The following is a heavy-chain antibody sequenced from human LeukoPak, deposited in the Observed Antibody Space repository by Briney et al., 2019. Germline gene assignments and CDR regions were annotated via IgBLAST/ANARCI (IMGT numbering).Heavy chain of an antibody. Sequence: ASVKVSCKASGYTFTSYGISWVRQAPGQGLEWMGWISAYNGNTNYAQKLQGRVTMTTDTSTSTAYMELRSLRSDDTAVYYCARVMYIEGNENRLRGVVSSYAFDIWGQGTMVTVSS. CDR3: ARVMYIEGNENRLRGVVSSYAFDI. D-gene: IGHD3-10*01. CDR2: ISAYNGNT. J-gene: IGHJ3*02. V-gene: IGHV1-18*01. CDR1: GYTFTSYG.